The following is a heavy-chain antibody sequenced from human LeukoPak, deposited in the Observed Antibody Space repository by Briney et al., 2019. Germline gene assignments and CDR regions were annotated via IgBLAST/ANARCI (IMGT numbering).Heavy chain of an antibody. CDR2: IYYSGST. CDR1: GGSISSGGYY. J-gene: IGHJ3*02. CDR3: ATTYYDFWSGYWNDAFDI. V-gene: IGHV4-61*08. D-gene: IGHD3-3*01. Sequence: SETLSLTCTVSGGSISSGGYYWSWIRQPPGKGLEWIGYIYYSGSTNYNPSLKSRVTISVDTSKNQFSLKLSSVTAADTAVYYCATTYYDFWSGYWNDAFDIWGQGTMVTVSS.